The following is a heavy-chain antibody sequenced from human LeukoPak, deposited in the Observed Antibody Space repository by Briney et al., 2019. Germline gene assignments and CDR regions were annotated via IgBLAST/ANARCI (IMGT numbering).Heavy chain of an antibody. CDR3: ARVAPPGYSYGYIDY. V-gene: IGHV1-2*04. J-gene: IGHJ4*02. Sequence: ASVKVSCKASGYTFTGYYMHWVRQAPGQGLEWMGWINPNSGGTNYAQKFQGWVTMTRDTSISTAYMELSRLRSDDTAVYYCARVAPPGYSYGYIDYWGQGTLVTVSS. CDR1: GYTFTGYY. CDR2: INPNSGGT. D-gene: IGHD5-18*01.